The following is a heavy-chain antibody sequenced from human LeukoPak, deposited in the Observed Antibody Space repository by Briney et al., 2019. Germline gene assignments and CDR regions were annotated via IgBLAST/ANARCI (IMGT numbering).Heavy chain of an antibody. J-gene: IGHJ3*02. V-gene: IGHV4-34*01. Sequence: SETLSLTCAVYGGSFSGYYWSWIRQPPGKGLEWIGEINHSGSTNYNPSLKSRVTISVDTFKNQFSLKLSSVTAADTAVYYCARANHYDSSGYDDHDAFDIWGQGTMVTVSS. CDR2: INHSGST. CDR1: GGSFSGYY. D-gene: IGHD3-22*01. CDR3: ARANHYDSSGYDDHDAFDI.